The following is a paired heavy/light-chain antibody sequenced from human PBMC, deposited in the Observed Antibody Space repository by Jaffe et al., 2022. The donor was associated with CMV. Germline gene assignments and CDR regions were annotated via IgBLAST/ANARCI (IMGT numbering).Heavy chain of an antibody. Sequence: QVQLQESGPGLVKPSGTLSLTCAVSGGSISSSNWWSWVRQPPGKGLEWIGEIYHSGSTNYNPSLKSRVTISVDKSKNQFSLKLSSVTAADTAVYYCARAPSVGGYRLYYYFDYWGQGTLVTVSS. V-gene: IGHV4-4*02. CDR3: ARAPSVGGYRLYYYFDY. D-gene: IGHD5-18*01. J-gene: IGHJ4*02. CDR2: IYHSGST. CDR1: GGSISSSNW.
Light chain of an antibody. Sequence: SYELTQPPSVSVSPGQTARITCSGDALPKQYAYWYQQKPGQAPVLVIYKDSERPSGIPERFSGSSSGTTVTLTISGVQAEDEADYYCQSADSTSYVFGTGTKVTVL. CDR3: QSADSTSYV. V-gene: IGLV3-25*03. J-gene: IGLJ1*01. CDR1: ALPKQY. CDR2: KDS.